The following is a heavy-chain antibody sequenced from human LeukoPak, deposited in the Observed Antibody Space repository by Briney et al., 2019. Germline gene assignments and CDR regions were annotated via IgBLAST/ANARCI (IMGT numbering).Heavy chain of an antibody. V-gene: IGHV1-18*01. CDR1: GYTFTSYG. D-gene: IGHD6-19*01. J-gene: IGHJ4*02. CDR3: VRGSRSSGWDLRAMGDYFDF. Sequence: EASVKVSCKASGYTFTSYGISWVRQAPGQGLEWMGWISAYNGNTNYAQKLQGRVTMTTDTSTSTAYMELRSLRSEDTAVYYCVRGSRSSGWDLRAMGDYFDFWGQGTLVTVSS. CDR2: ISAYNGNT.